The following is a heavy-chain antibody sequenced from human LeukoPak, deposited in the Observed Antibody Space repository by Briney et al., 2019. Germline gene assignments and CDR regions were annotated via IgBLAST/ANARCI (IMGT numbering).Heavy chain of an antibody. Sequence: SETLSLTCTVSDGSISSYYWSWIRQPPGKGLEWIGYIYYSGSTNYNPSLKSRVTISVDTSKNQFSLKLSSVTAADTAVYYCARVGVAVAGTFAFDIWGQGTMVTVSS. J-gene: IGHJ3*02. V-gene: IGHV4-59*01. CDR1: DGSISSYY. CDR3: ARVGVAVAGTFAFDI. D-gene: IGHD6-19*01. CDR2: IYYSGST.